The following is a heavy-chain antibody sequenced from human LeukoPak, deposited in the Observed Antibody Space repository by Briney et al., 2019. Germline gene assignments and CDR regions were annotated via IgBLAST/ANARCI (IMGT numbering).Heavy chain of an antibody. CDR3: ARTLESYGMDV. Sequence: SETLSLTCTVSGGSISSSSYYWGWIRQPPGKGLEWIGSIYYSGSTYYNPSLKSRVTISVDTSKNQFSLKLSSVTAADTAVYYCARTLESYGMDVWGRGTTVTVSS. CDR1: GGSISSSSYY. CDR2: IYYSGST. V-gene: IGHV4-39*01. D-gene: IGHD3-3*01. J-gene: IGHJ6*02.